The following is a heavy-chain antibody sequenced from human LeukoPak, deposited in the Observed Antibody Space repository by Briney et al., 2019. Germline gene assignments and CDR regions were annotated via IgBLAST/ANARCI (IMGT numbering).Heavy chain of an antibody. J-gene: IGHJ3*02. CDR1: GFTFSSYG. CDR3: AKEYSSSWYGGAFDI. V-gene: IGHV3-33*06. CDR2: IWYDGSNK. Sequence: PGGSLRLSCAASGFTFSSYGMHWVRQAPGKGLEWVAVIWYDGSNKYYADSVGRFTISRDNSKNTLYLQMISLRAEDTAVYYCAKEYSSSWYGGAFDIWGQGTMVTVSS. D-gene: IGHD6-13*01.